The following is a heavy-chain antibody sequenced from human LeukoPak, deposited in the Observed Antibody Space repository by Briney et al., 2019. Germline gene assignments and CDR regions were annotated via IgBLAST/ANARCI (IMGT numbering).Heavy chain of an antibody. Sequence: GRSLRLSCAASGLTFSSYGMHWVRQAPGKGLEWVAVISFDATGKYYADSVKGRFIISRDNSKSMLYLQVNNLRVEDTAVYYCARGLGEFFLDFWGQGTLVTVSS. V-gene: IGHV3-33*01. D-gene: IGHD3-16*01. J-gene: IGHJ4*02. CDR3: ARGLGEFFLDF. CDR1: GLTFSSYG. CDR2: ISFDATGK.